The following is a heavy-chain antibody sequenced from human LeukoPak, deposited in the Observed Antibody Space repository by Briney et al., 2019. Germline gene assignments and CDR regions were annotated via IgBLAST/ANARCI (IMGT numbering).Heavy chain of an antibody. CDR3: AKDALLRTPPYYYYGMDV. Sequence: GGSLRLSCAASGFTFSSYGMHWVRQAPGKGLEWVAVISYDGSNKYYADSVKGQFTISRDNSKNTLYLQMNSLRAEDTAVYYCAKDALLRTPPYYYYGMDVWGQGTTVTVSS. V-gene: IGHV3-30*18. CDR2: ISYDGSNK. J-gene: IGHJ6*02. CDR1: GFTFSSYG. D-gene: IGHD2-15*01.